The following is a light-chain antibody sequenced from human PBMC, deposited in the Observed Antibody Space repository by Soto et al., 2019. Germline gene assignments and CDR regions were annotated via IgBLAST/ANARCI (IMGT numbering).Light chain of an antibody. J-gene: IGKJ5*01. CDR1: QSVSNS. CDR2: DVA. Sequence: EVVLTQSPATLSLSPGERATLSCRASQSVSNSLAWYQQKPGQAPRLLMLDVASRATGIPARFSGSGSGTDFTLTISSLEPEDSAIYYCQQRASWPLITFGQGTRLEIK. CDR3: QQRASWPLIT. V-gene: IGKV3-11*01.